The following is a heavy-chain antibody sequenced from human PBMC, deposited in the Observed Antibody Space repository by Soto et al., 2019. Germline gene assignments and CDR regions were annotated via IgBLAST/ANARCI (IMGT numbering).Heavy chain of an antibody. CDR1: GFTFSSHA. D-gene: IGHD1-26*01. CDR3: ARDGVGANN. CDR2: ISGPATST. Sequence: EVPLLESGGGLVQPGGSLRLSCAASGFTFSSHAMSWVRQAPGKGLEWVSAISGPATSTYYVDSVKGRFTISRDNSKNTVYLQMNSLRAEDTAVYFCARDGVGANNWGQGALVTVSS. V-gene: IGHV3-23*01. J-gene: IGHJ4*02.